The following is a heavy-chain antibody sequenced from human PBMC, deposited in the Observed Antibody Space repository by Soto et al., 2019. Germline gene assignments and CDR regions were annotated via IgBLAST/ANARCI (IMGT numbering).Heavy chain of an antibody. D-gene: IGHD6-19*01. CDR3: ASRLVDNDY. J-gene: IGHJ4*02. Sequence: SETLSLTCNVSGGSISSGDYYWSWLRQSPGKGLEWIGYMHYRAIPYYNPSLKSRVSISVDTSKNQFSLKLSSVTAADTAVYYCASRLVDNDYWGQGTLVTVSS. CDR1: GGSISSGDYY. V-gene: IGHV4-30-4*02. CDR2: MHYRAIP.